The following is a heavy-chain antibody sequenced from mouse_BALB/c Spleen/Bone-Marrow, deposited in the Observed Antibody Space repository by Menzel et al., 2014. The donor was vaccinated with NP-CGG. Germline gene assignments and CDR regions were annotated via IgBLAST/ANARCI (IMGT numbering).Heavy chain of an antibody. CDR3: TXQRNXDHYAMDY. CDR1: GFTFSTYG. Sequence: VHVKQSGGDLVRPGGSLKLSCAASGFTFSTYGMSWVRQTPDKRLEWVATISSGGGYTYYPDSVKGRFTISRDNANNTLYLQMSSLKSEDTAMYYCTXQRNXDHYAMDYWGQGTSVTVSS. D-gene: IGHD4-1*01. V-gene: IGHV5-6*01. J-gene: IGHJ4*01. CDR2: ISSGGGYT.